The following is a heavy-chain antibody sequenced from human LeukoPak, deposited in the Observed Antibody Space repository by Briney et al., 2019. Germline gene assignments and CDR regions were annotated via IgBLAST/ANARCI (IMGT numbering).Heavy chain of an antibody. CDR3: ARFGSNWGFRYFDL. V-gene: IGHV1-2*02. CDR1: GYTFTGYY. J-gene: IGHJ2*01. Sequence: ASVKVSCKASGYTFTGYYMHWVRQAPGQGLEWMGWINPNSGGTNYAQKFQGRVTMTRDTSISTAYMELSRLRSDDTAVYYCARFGSNWGFRYFDLWGRGTLVIVSS. CDR2: INPNSGGT. D-gene: IGHD7-27*01.